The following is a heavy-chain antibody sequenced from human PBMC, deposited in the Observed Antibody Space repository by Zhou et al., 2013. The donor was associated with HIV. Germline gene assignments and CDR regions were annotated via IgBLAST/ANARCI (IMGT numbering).Heavy chain of an antibody. V-gene: IGHV1-69*05. CDR2: TVLRLGEV. CDR1: GGTFSTYG. D-gene: IGHD3-16*01. CDR3: ARDRGGGSRSSFSTFMDV. J-gene: IGHJ6*03. Sequence: QVQLVQSGAEVKKPGSSVKVSCKASGGTFSTYGISWVRQVPGHGLEWMGGTVLRLGEVSYAQVFQDRVTITTDDARGTAHMELSSLRCEDTGVYYCARDRGGGSRSSFSTFMDVWDGETRSPSR.